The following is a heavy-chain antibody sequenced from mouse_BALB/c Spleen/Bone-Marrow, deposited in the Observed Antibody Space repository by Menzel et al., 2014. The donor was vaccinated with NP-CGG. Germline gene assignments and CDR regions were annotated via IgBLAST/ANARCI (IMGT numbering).Heavy chain of an antibody. CDR2: INSNGGST. CDR1: GFSFSGHG. D-gene: IGHD2-4*01. CDR3: ARGYDYDSWFAY. V-gene: IGHV5-6-3*01. J-gene: IGHJ3*01. Sequence: EVQLVESGGGLVQPGGSLKLSCAASGFSFSGHGMSWVRQTPDKRLELVATINSNGGSTYYSDSVKGRFTISRDNAKNTLYLQMSSLKSEDTAMYYCARGYDYDSWFAYWGQGTLVTVSA.